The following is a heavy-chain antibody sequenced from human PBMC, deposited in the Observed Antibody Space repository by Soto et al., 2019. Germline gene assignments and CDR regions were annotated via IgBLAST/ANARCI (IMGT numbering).Heavy chain of an antibody. D-gene: IGHD2-2*01. CDR2: ISHYGNT. V-gene: IGHV4-4*02. Sequence: QVQLQESGPGLVEPSGTLSLTCGVSGGSMRNDDWWSWVRQTPGKGLEWIGEISHYGNTNYNPSLKSRVTMFIDTSKNQFSLKVRSLTAADTAMYYCARNGDCTSGICYVGWFDPWGQGTLVSVSS. J-gene: IGHJ5*02. CDR1: GGSMRNDDW. CDR3: ARNGDCTSGICYVGWFDP.